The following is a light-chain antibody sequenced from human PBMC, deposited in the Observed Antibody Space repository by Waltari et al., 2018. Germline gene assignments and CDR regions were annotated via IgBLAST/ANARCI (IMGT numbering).Light chain of an antibody. CDR2: AAS. CDR1: QGINSY. CDR3: QHLNGYPVT. J-gene: IGKJ4*01. Sequence: DIQLTQSPSFLSASVGDRVTITCRASQGINSYLAWYQQKPGRAPKLLIYAASTLQSGVPSRFSGNESGTEFTLTISSLQPEDFATYYCQHLNGYPVTFGGGTKVGIK. V-gene: IGKV1-9*01.